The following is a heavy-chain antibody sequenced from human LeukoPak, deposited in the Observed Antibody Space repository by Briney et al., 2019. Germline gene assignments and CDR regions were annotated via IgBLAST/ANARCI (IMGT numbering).Heavy chain of an antibody. CDR2: ISGSGGST. D-gene: IGHD5-24*01. CDR3: AKRVEMATIGGYYYYYYMDV. CDR1: GFTFRNYG. Sequence: GGSLRLSCVASGFTFRNYGMSWVRQAPGKGLEWVSGISGSGGSTYYADSVEGRFTLSRDNSKNTLYLQMNKLRGEDTVVFYVAKRVEMATIGGYYYYYYMDVWGKRTTVTVSS. J-gene: IGHJ6*03. V-gene: IGHV3-23*01.